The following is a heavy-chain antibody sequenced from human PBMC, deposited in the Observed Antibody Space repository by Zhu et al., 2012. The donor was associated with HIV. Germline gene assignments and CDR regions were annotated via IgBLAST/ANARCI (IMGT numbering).Heavy chain of an antibody. V-gene: IGHV4-38-2*02. CDR1: GYSIYRGYY. D-gene: IGHD3-3*01. CDR3: ARQRAAVLATRSQWSVYFDL. J-gene: IGHJ2*01. CDR2: IYHSGST. Sequence: QVQLQESGPGLVKPSETLSLTCSVSGYSIYRGYYWGWIRQPPGKGLEWIGTIYHSGSTFYSPSLKSRVTMSVDTSKNQFSLKVDSVTAADTAMYYCARQRAAVLATRSQWSVYFDLVGPWHPGHCLL.